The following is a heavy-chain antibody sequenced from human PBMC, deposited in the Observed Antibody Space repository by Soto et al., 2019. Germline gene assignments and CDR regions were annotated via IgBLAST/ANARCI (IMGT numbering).Heavy chain of an antibody. V-gene: IGHV4-31*03. J-gene: IGHJ6*02. CDR1: GGSFSSDSFI. CDR2: INYSGTT. Sequence: PSETLSLTCSVSGGSFSSDSFIWSWVRQFPGKGLEWIGYINYSGTTYYNPSLRSRITMSVDTSKNQFSLNLSSVTAADTAVYYCARDHKWDGMDVWGQGTTGTVSS. CDR3: ARDHKWDGMDV. D-gene: IGHD1-26*01.